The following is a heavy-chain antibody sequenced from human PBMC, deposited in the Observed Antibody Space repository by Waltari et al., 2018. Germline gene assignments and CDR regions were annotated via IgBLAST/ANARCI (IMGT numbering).Heavy chain of an antibody. CDR2: ISAYNGNT. V-gene: IGHV1-18*01. CDR3: AREGDDYGVYAAFDI. D-gene: IGHD4-17*01. Sequence: VPLVQTGAEVTKPGASVKVSCQASGYPFTSYGISWARQAPGQGLEWMGWISAYNGNTNYAQKLQGRVTMTTDTSTSTAYMELRSLRSDDTAVYYCAREGDDYGVYAAFDIWGQGTMVTVSS. J-gene: IGHJ3*02. CDR1: GYPFTSYG.